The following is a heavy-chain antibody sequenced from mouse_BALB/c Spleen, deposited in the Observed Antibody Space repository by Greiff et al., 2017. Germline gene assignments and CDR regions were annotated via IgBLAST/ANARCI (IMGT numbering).Heavy chain of an antibody. J-gene: IGHJ4*01. CDR3: ARWTAMDY. CDR1: GFTFSSFG. Sequence: DVHLVESGGGLVQPGGSRKLSCAASGFTFSSFGMHWVRQAPEKGLEWVAYISSGSSTIYYADTVKGRFTISRDNPKNTLFLQMTSLRSEDTAMYYCARWTAMDYWGQGTSVTVSS. CDR2: ISSGSSTI. V-gene: IGHV5-17*02.